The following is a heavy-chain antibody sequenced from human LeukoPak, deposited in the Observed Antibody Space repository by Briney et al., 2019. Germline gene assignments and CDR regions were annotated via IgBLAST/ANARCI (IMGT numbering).Heavy chain of an antibody. J-gene: IGHJ4*02. CDR3: ARGLEWEPLDY. Sequence: GESLQISCWGSGYSFTSYWIGWVRPLPGKGLEWMGIIYPGDSDTRYSPSFQGQVTISADKSISTAYLQWSSLKASDTAMYYCARGLEWEPLDYCGQGTLVTVSS. CDR2: IYPGDSDT. D-gene: IGHD1-26*01. V-gene: IGHV5-51*01. CDR1: GYSFTSYW.